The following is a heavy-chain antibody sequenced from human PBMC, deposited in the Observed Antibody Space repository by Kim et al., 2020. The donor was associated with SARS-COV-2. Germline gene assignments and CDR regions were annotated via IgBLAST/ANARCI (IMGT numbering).Heavy chain of an antibody. CDR2: IIPIFGTA. CDR1: GGTFSSYA. J-gene: IGHJ4*02. V-gene: IGHV1-69*13. CDR3: ARDLYTEYSSSSGFDY. D-gene: IGHD6-6*01. Sequence: SVKVSCKASGGTFSSYAISWVRQAPGQGLEWMGGIIPIFGTANYAQKFQGRVTITADESTSTAYMELSSLRSEDTAVYYCARDLYTEYSSSSGFDYWGQGTLVTVSS.